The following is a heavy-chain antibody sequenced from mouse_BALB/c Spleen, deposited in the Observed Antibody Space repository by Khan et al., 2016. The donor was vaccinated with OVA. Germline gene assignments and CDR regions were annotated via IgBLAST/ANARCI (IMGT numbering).Heavy chain of an antibody. Sequence: EVELVESGGGLVKPGGSLKLSCAASGFTFSDYYMYWVRQTPEKRLEWVATISDGGSYTYFPDSVEGRFTISRDNAKNNLYLQLLSLKSEDTAMEYCTRGGYGAFGYWGQGTLVTVSA. J-gene: IGHJ3*01. V-gene: IGHV5-4*02. CDR3: TRGGYGAFGY. CDR1: GFTFSDYY. CDR2: ISDGGSYT. D-gene: IGHD2-14*01.